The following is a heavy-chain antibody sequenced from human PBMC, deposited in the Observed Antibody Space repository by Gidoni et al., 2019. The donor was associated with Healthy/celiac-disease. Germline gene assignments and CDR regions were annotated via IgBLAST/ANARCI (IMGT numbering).Heavy chain of an antibody. Sequence: QVQLQQWGAGLLKPSETLSLTCAVYGGSFSGYYWSWIRQPPGKGLEWIGEINHSGSTNYNPSLKSRVTISVDTSKNQFSLKLSSVTAADTAVYYCARRCHGYCSDLAAFDIWGQGTMVTVSS. J-gene: IGHJ3*02. V-gene: IGHV4-34*01. CDR3: ARRCHGYCSDLAAFDI. D-gene: IGHD2-15*01. CDR2: INHSGST. CDR1: GGSFSGYY.